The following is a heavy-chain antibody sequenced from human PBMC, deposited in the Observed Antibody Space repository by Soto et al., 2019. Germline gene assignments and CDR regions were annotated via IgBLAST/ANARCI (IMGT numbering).Heavy chain of an antibody. CDR2: IYYSGST. D-gene: IGHD3-16*02. J-gene: IGHJ3*02. Sequence: SETLSLTCTVSGGSINNGDYYWSWIRQPPEKGLEWIGYIYYSGSTYYNPSLKSRVTISIDTSKNQFSLKLSSVTAADTAVYFCAIFVPYDYVWGSYRPDAFDIWGQGTMVTVSS. CDR3: AIFVPYDYVWGSYRPDAFDI. CDR1: GGSINNGDYY. V-gene: IGHV4-30-4*01.